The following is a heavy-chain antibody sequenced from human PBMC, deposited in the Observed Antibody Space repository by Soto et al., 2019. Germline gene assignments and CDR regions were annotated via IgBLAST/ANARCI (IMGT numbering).Heavy chain of an antibody. D-gene: IGHD3-22*01. V-gene: IGHV3-21*01. CDR2: ISSSSSYI. J-gene: IGHJ5*02. Sequence: VGSLRLSCAASGFTFSSYSMNWVRQAPGKGLEWVSSISSSSSYIYYADSVKGRFTISRDNAKNSLYLQMNSLRAEDTAVYYCARGPVDSSGYYYFVPAPWGQGTLVTV. CDR1: GFTFSSYS. CDR3: ARGPVDSSGYYYFVPAP.